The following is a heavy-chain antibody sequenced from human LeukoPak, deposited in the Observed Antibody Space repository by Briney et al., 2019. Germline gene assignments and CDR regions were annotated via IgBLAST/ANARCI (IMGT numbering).Heavy chain of an antibody. V-gene: IGHV3-30*02. CDR3: ARGKPSYYYDSSAYFYNGAFDI. D-gene: IGHD3-22*01. CDR2: IHFDATNK. J-gene: IGHJ3*02. Sequence: GGSLRLSCAASGFTFSSYAMHWVRQAPGKGLEWVTFIHFDATNKYYADSVKGRFTISRDNSKNTLYLQMNSLRAEDTAVYYCARGKPSYYYDSSAYFYNGAFDIWGQGTMVTVSS. CDR1: GFTFSSYA.